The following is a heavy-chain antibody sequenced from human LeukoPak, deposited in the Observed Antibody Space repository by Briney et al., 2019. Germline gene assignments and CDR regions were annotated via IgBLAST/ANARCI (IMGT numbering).Heavy chain of an antibody. CDR1: GGSISSYY. J-gene: IGHJ5*02. D-gene: IGHD2-21*02. V-gene: IGHV4-59*12. CDR3: ARGGTLTGFDP. CDR2: IYYSGST. Sequence: SETLSPTCTVSGGSISSYYWSWIRQPPGKGLEWIGYIYYSGSTNYNPSLKSRVTISVDTSKNQFSLKLSSVTAADTAVYYCARGGTLTGFDPWGQGTLVTVSS.